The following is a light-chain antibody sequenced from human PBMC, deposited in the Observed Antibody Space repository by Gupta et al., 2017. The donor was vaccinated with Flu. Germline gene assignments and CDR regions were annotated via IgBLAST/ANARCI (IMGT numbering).Light chain of an antibody. Sequence: DVVMTQSPLSLPVPLGQPNSISCRSSQSLVYSDGNTYLHWFQQGRGQSPMRLIYQVSHRESGVPDRFSGSGSGTDFTLKISRVEAEDVGVYYCMQGSRWPWAFGQGTKVEIK. CDR1: QSLVYSDGNTY. CDR3: MQGSRWPWA. V-gene: IGKV2-30*01. J-gene: IGKJ1*01. CDR2: QVS.